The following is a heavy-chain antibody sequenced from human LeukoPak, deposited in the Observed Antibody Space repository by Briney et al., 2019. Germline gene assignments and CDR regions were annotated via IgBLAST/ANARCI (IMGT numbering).Heavy chain of an antibody. CDR3: AREVAATGGFDY. J-gene: IGHJ4*02. CDR2: IWYDGSNK. V-gene: IGHV3-33*01. Sequence: GGSLRLSCAASGFTFSSYGMHWVRQAPGKGLEWVAVIWYDGSNKYYADSVKGRFTISRDNSKNTLYLQMNSLRAEDTAVYYCAREVAATGGFDYWGQGTLVTVSS. D-gene: IGHD6-19*01. CDR1: GFTFSSYG.